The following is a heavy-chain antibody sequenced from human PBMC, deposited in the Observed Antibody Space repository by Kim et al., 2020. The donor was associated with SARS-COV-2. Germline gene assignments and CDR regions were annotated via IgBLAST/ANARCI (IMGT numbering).Heavy chain of an antibody. CDR2: T. V-gene: IGHV1-18*01. J-gene: IGHJ4*02. CDR3: ARGSYSFGVY. D-gene: IGHD3-10*01. Sequence: TNYAQKLQGRVTMTTDTSTSTAYMELRSLRSDDTAVYYCARGSYSFGVYWGQGTLVTVSS.